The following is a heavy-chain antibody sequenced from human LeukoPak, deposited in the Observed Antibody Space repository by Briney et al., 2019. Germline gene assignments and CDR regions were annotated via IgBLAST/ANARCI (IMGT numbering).Heavy chain of an antibody. CDR1: GFTFSSYE. CDR3: ARDTLLYGNSPDAFDI. CDR2: ISSSGSTV. D-gene: IGHD4-23*01. V-gene: IGHV3-48*03. J-gene: IGHJ3*02. Sequence: PGGPLRLSCAASGFTFSSYEMNWVRQAPGKGLEWVSYISSSGSTVYYADSVKGRFTISRDNAKNSLYLQMNSLRDEDTAVYYCARDTLLYGNSPDAFDIWGQGTMVTVSS.